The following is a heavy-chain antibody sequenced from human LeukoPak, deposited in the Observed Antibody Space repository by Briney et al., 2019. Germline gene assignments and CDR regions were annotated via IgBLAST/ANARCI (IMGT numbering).Heavy chain of an antibody. CDR1: ADGVSISSSA. CDR2: THYGAKWYN. D-gene: IGHD2-15*01. Sequence: SERRSLRFAFAADGVSISSSAWSWVRQSPARGLEWLGSTHYGAKWYNEYALSVKSRITINPDTSKNQYSLPLTSVTPEDTAVHYCARGREGSIRWFGAFDIWGEGTIVTVS. V-gene: IGHV6-1*01. CDR3: ARGREGSIRWFGAFDI. J-gene: IGHJ3*02.